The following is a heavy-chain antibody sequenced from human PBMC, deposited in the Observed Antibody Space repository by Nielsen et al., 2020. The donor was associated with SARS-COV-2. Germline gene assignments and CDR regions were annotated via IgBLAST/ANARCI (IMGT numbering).Heavy chain of an antibody. J-gene: IGHJ3*02. CDR2: ISHSGTT. CDR1: GESFSGYY. D-gene: IGHD3-16*01. CDR3: ARALIAADAFDI. V-gene: IGHV4-34*01. Sequence: SETLSLTCAVSGESFSGYYQWSWIRQPPGKGLEWIGEISHSGTTNYNPSLKSRVTMSLDSSKNQFSLKLRSVTAADTAVYYCARALIAADAFDIWGQGTMVTVSS.